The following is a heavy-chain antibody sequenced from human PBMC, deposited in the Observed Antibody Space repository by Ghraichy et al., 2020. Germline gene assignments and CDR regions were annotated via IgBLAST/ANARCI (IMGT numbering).Heavy chain of an antibody. J-gene: IGHJ4*02. CDR1: GFTFSSYG. Sequence: GGSLRLSCAASGFTFSSYGIHWVRQAPGKGLEWVAVISYDGTNNFYGDSVKGRFTISRDNSKNTVFLQMNSLTGEDTAVYYCARDGVLVRGENFFDYWGQETLVTVSS. CDR3: ARDGVLVRGENFFDY. CDR2: ISYDGTNN. V-gene: IGHV3-30*03. D-gene: IGHD3-10*01.